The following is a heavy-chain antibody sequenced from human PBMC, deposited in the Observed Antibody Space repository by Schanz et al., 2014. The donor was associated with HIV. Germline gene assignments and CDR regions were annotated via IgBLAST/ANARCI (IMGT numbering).Heavy chain of an antibody. J-gene: IGHJ6*02. CDR3: ARGPFPGYSSSEFYYYSGLDV. V-gene: IGHV4-34*01. D-gene: IGHD6-13*01. Sequence: QVQLQEWGAGLLKPSQTLSLTCAVYGGSFSGYSWTWIRQPPGKGLEWIGEINHGGYTNYNPSLKRVFSISVDTSKNQFALKVPSLTAADTAVYYCARGPFPGYSSSEFYYYSGLDVWGQGTTVTVSS. CDR2: INHGGYT. CDR1: GGSFSGYS.